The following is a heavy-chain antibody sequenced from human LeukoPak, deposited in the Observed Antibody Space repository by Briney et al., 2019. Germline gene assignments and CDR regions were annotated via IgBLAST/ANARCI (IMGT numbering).Heavy chain of an antibody. CDR1: GFTFSSYE. CDR2: ISASGRTM. CDR3: ARAIYGSGSYYDY. D-gene: IGHD3-10*01. J-gene: IGHJ4*02. V-gene: IGHV3-48*03. Sequence: PGGSLRLSCAASGFTFSSYEMNWVRQAPGKGLEWLSYISASGRTMYYTDSVKGRFTISRDNAKNSLYLQMNSLRAEDTAVYYCARAIYGSGSYYDYWGQGTLVTVSS.